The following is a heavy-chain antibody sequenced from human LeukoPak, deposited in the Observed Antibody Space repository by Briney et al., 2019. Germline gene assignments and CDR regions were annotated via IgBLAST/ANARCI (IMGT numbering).Heavy chain of an antibody. CDR2: ISWNSDSI. Sequence: GGSLRLSCAASGFILGNYAIHWVRQVPGKGLEWISVISWNSDSIGYADSVKGRFTISRDNANNLLYLQMNSLRVEDTALYYCAKGDGRNYGTCSDHWGQGTLVTVSS. D-gene: IGHD3-10*01. CDR3: AKGDGRNYGTCSDH. CDR1: GFILGNYA. J-gene: IGHJ4*02. V-gene: IGHV3-9*01.